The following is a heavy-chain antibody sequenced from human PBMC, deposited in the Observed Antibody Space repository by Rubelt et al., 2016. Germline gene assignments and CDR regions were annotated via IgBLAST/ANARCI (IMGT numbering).Heavy chain of an antibody. J-gene: IGHJ4*02. D-gene: IGHD3-3*01. CDR2: IYYSGST. V-gene: IGHV4-59*01. CDR3: AGGITIFGVASGYFDY. Sequence: QVQLQESGPGLVKPSETLSLTCTVSGGSISSYYWSWIRQPPGKGLEWIGYIYYSGSTNYNTSLKSRVTRSVDTSKNQVSLKLSSVTAADTAVYYCAGGITIFGVASGYFDYWGQGTLVTVSS. CDR1: GGSISSYY.